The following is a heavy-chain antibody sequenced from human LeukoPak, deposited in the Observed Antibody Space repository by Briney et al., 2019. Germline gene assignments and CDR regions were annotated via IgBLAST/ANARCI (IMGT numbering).Heavy chain of an antibody. CDR2: IYYSGST. Sequence: SETLSLTCTVSGGFISSYYWSWIRQPPGKGLEWIGYIYYSGSTNYNPSLKSRVTISVDTSKNQFSLKLSSVTAADTAVYYCARVQPAYCGGDCPGAFDIWGQGTMVTVSS. CDR3: ARVQPAYCGGDCPGAFDI. D-gene: IGHD2-21*02. J-gene: IGHJ3*02. CDR1: GGFISSYY. V-gene: IGHV4-59*01.